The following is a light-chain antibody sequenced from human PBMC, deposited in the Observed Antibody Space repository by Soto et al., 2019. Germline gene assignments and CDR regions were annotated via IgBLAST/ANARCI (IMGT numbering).Light chain of an antibody. V-gene: IGKV3-20*01. CDR3: QQYGSSLIT. CDR1: QSISSNY. J-gene: IGKJ5*01. Sequence: IVLTQSPGTLSLSPGERATLSCRASQSISSNYLAWYQQKPGQAPRLLIYVASSRASGIPDRFSGSGSGTDFTLTISKLDPEDFAVYYCQQYGSSLITFGQGTRLEIK. CDR2: VAS.